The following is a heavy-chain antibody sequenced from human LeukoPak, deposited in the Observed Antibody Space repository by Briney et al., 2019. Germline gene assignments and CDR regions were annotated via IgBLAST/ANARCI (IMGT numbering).Heavy chain of an antibody. Sequence: SETLSLTCAVYGGSFSGHYWTWIRQTPGKGLEWIEEMNPSGSTSYNPSLKSRVTISVDTSKNQFSLKLSSVTAADTADCARGRQDVTMIVVVMTAVSYYLDVWGKGTTVTVS. J-gene: IGHJ6*03. V-gene: IGHV4-34*01. CDR3: ARGRQDVTMIVVVMTAVSYYLDV. CDR2: MNPSGST. CDR1: GGSFSGHY. D-gene: IGHD3-22*01.